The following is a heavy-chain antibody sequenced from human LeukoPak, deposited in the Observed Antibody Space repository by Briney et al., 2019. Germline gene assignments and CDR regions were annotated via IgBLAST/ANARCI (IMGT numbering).Heavy chain of an antibody. V-gene: IGHV4-4*09. CDR3: ARFTYTTRPSDV. J-gene: IGHJ6*04. CDR1: GGSISGYY. D-gene: IGHD3-16*01. Sequence: SETLSLTCSVSGGSISGYYWSWIRQPPGQTLEWIGYIYSSGCTNYNPSLQSRVTMSVDTSMNQFSLRLSSVTAADTAVYYCARFTYTTRPSDVWGKGTTVTVSS. CDR2: IYSSGCT.